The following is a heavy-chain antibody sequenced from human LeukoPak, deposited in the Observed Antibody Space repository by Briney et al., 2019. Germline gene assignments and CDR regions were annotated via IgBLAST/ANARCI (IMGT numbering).Heavy chain of an antibody. V-gene: IGHV4-39*01. D-gene: IGHD6-19*01. J-gene: IGHJ4*02. CDR2: ISESGTT. CDR3: ARYSGSYFDY. Sequence: PSETLSLTCSVSGGSISSSLHYWAWTRQPPGKGLEWLATISESGTTYYNPSLKSRVTISVDTSKNQFSLNLGSVTAADTAVYYCARYSGSYFDYWGQGALVTVPS. CDR1: GGSISSSLHY.